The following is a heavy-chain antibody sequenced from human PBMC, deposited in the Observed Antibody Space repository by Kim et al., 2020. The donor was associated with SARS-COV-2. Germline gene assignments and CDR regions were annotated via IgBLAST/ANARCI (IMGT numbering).Heavy chain of an antibody. J-gene: IGHJ3*02. Sequence: SVKVSCKASGFTFTSSAVQWVRQARGQRLEWIGWIVVGSGNTNYAQKFQERVTITRDMSTSTAYMELSSLRSEDTAVYYCAAGKRFPNPYSGSYPPSAFDIWGQGTMVTVSS. V-gene: IGHV1-58*01. CDR3: AAGKRFPNPYSGSYPPSAFDI. CDR2: IVVGSGNT. CDR1: GFTFTSSA. D-gene: IGHD1-26*01.